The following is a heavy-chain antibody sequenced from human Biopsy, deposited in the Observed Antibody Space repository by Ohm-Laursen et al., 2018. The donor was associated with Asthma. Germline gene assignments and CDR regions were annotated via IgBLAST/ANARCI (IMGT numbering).Heavy chain of an antibody. V-gene: IGHV4-34*01. CDR2: VTHSGSA. Sequence: GTLSLTCVVYGGSLSGYYWTWIRQTPGRGLEWIGEVTHSGSANYNPSLKRRVTILLDSSKNQFSLKVRSLTAADTAVYFCVRHQYSSSWPTFDYWGQGALVTVSS. CDR1: GGSLSGYY. CDR3: VRHQYSSSWPTFDY. J-gene: IGHJ4*02. D-gene: IGHD3-22*01.